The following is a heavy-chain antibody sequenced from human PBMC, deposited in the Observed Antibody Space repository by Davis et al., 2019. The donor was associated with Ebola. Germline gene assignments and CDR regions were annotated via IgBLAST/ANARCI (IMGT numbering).Heavy chain of an antibody. J-gene: IGHJ6*02. CDR1: GFTFSSYE. Sequence: GGSLRLSCAASGFTFSSYEMNWVRQAPGKGLEWVSYISSSGSTIYYADSVKGRFTISRDNAKNTLYLQMSSLRAEDTAVYYCVKGLSFNYYYGMDVWGQGTTVTVSS. CDR3: VKGLSFNYYYGMDV. V-gene: IGHV3-48*03. CDR2: ISSSGSTI. D-gene: IGHD3-22*01.